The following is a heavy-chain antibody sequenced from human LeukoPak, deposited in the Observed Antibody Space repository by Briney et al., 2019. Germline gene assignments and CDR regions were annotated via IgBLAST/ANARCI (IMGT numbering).Heavy chain of an antibody. D-gene: IGHD2-8*01. CDR1: GFTFSSYG. V-gene: IGHV3-23*01. CDR2: FSGSGGTT. Sequence: GGSLRLSCAASGFTFSSYGMHWVRQAPGRGLEWVSGFSGSGGTTYYADSVKGRFTISRDNSKNTLYLQMNSLRVEDTAVYYCANGNRCTSPNCLGYYYFYMDVWGKGTTVTVSS. J-gene: IGHJ6*03. CDR3: ANGNRCTSPNCLGYYYFYMDV.